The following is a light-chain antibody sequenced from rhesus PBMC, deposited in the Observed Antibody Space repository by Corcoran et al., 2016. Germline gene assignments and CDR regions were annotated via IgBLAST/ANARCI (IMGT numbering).Light chain of an antibody. V-gene: IGKV1-25*01. CDR2: DTY. Sequence: DIQMTQSPSSLSASVGDTVTITCQASQGSGKYLTWYQQKPGKAPKVLMYDTYTLQSGVPSRFSGSGSGTYFTLPLRSLQPEDFATYYCPQHNSYPLTFGGGTKVEIK. J-gene: IGKJ4*01. CDR1: QGSGKY. CDR3: PQHNSYPLT.